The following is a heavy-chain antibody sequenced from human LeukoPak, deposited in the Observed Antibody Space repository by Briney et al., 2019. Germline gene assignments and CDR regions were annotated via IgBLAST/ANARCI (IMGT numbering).Heavy chain of an antibody. CDR3: ARVEGRVVGPYCGGDCYSNY. CDR2: ISAYNGNT. J-gene: IGHJ4*02. D-gene: IGHD2-21*02. V-gene: IGHV1-18*01. CDR1: GYTFTSYG. Sequence: GASVKVPCKASGYTFTSYGISWVRQAPGQGLEWMGWISAYNGNTNYAQKLQGRVTMTTDTSTSTAYMELRSLRSDDTAVYYCARVEGRVVGPYCGGDCYSNYWGQGTLVTVSS.